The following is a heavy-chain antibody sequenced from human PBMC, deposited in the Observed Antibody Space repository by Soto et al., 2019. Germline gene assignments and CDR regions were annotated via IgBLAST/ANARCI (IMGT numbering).Heavy chain of an antibody. CDR2: ISSSSSYI. Sequence: GGSLRLSCAASGFTFSSYSMNWVRQAPGKGLEWVSSISSSSSYIYYADSVKGRFTISRDNAKNSLYLQMNSLRAEDTAVYYCARDKSRYDFWSGPLSYYYMDVWGKGTTVTVSS. CDR1: GFTFSSYS. D-gene: IGHD3-3*01. CDR3: ARDKSRYDFWSGPLSYYYMDV. J-gene: IGHJ6*03. V-gene: IGHV3-21*01.